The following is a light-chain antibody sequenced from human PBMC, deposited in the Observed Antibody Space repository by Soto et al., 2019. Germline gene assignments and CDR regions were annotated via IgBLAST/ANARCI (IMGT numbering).Light chain of an antibody. CDR1: QSVNSNY. CDR2: GAS. J-gene: IGKJ1*01. V-gene: IGKV3-20*01. Sequence: IVLTQSPGNLSVSAGERATLSCGASQSVNSNYLAWYQQKPGQAPRLLIYGASSWATGIPDRFSGSGSGTDVTITISRLEKEDVATYYCQQSNSYTGTFGQGTKVDIK. CDR3: QQSNSYTGT.